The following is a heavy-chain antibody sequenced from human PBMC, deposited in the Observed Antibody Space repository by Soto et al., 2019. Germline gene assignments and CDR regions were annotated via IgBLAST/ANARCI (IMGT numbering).Heavy chain of an antibody. CDR3: ARLEDFWSGGTRSYYFDY. V-gene: IGHV4-59*08. CDR2: IYYSGST. D-gene: IGHD3-3*01. CDR1: GGSISSYY. Sequence: SETLSLTCTVSGGSISSYYWSWIRQPPGKGLEWIGYIYYSGSTNYNPSLKSRVTISVDTSKNQFSLKLSSVTAADTAVYYCARLEDFWSGGTRSYYFDYWGQGTLVTVSS. J-gene: IGHJ4*02.